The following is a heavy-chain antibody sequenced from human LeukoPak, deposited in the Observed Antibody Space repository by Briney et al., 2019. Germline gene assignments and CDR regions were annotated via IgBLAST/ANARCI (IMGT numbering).Heavy chain of an antibody. V-gene: IGHV1-69*06. Sequence: GASVKVSCKASGGTFSSYAISWVRQAHGQGLEWMGGIIPIFGTANYAQKFQGRVTITADKSTSTAYMELSSLRSEDTAVYYCARDSRAAYSSSWYSYYFDYWGQGTLVTVSS. CDR3: ARDSRAAYSSSWYSYYFDY. CDR2: IIPIFGTA. CDR1: GGTFSSYA. J-gene: IGHJ4*02. D-gene: IGHD6-13*01.